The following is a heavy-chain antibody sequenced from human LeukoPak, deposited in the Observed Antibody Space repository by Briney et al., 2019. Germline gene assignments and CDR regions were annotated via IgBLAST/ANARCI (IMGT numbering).Heavy chain of an antibody. CDR1: GFTFSSYA. Sequence: PGGSLRLSCAASGFTFSSYAMSWVRQAPGKGLEWVSGISGSGGSTYHADSVKGRFTISRDNSKNTLYLQMNSLRAEDAAVYYCAKSVVVVAASAEDWFDPWGQGTLVIVSS. V-gene: IGHV3-23*01. D-gene: IGHD2-15*01. CDR3: AKSVVVVAASAEDWFDP. J-gene: IGHJ5*02. CDR2: ISGSGGST.